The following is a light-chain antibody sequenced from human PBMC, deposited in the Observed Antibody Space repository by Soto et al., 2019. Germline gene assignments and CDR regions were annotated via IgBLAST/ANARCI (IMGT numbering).Light chain of an antibody. Sequence: DIQITHSPATLSGSVVYRVAIASGPVQTISSGLAWYQQKPGKAPKLLIYKAATLKSAVPSRFSVSGSGTEFTLTISSLQPDDFATYYCQQYNSYSPPWPFGQGTKVAIK. CDR1: QTISSG. CDR2: KAA. CDR3: QQYNSYSPPWP. J-gene: IGKJ1*01. V-gene: IGKV1-5*03.